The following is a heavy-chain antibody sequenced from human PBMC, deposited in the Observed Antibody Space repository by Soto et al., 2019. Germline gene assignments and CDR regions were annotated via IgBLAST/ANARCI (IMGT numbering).Heavy chain of an antibody. Sequence: SETLSLTCSVSGDSISTVDYFWAWIRQPPGQALEYIGYIYKSTTTYYNPSFESRVAISLDTSKSQFSLTVTSVTAEDTAVYFCARGRYCLTGRCFPNWFDYWAQGTLVTVSS. CDR3: ARGRYCLTGRCFPNWFDY. CDR2: IYKSTTT. D-gene: IGHD2-15*01. V-gene: IGHV4-30-4*01. CDR1: GDSISTVDYF. J-gene: IGHJ5*01.